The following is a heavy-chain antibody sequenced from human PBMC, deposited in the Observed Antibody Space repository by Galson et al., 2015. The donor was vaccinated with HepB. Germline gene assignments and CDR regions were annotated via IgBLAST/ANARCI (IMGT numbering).Heavy chain of an antibody. D-gene: IGHD6-13*01. V-gene: IGHV3-7*03. CDR1: GFTFSSYW. J-gene: IGHJ2*01. CDR2: IKQDGSEK. Sequence: SLRLSCAASGFTFSSYWTSWVRQAPGKGLEWVANIKQDGSEKYYVDSVKGRFTISRDNAKNSLYLQMNSLRAEDTAVYYCARESSSWYKDWYFDLWGRGTLVTVSS. CDR3: ARESSSWYKDWYFDL.